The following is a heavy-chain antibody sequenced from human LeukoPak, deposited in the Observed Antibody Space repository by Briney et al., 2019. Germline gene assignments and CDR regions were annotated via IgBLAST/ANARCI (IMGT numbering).Heavy chain of an antibody. J-gene: IGHJ6*03. CDR3: ARGYCSSTSCGKGYYYYYYMDV. Sequence: ASVKVSCKASGYTFTSYGISWVRRAPGQRLEWMGWISAYNGNTNYAQKLQGRVTMTTDTSTSTAYMELRSLRSDDTAVYYCARGYCSSTSCGKGYYYYYYMDVWGKGTTVTVSS. CDR2: ISAYNGNT. V-gene: IGHV1-18*01. D-gene: IGHD2-2*01. CDR1: GYTFTSYG.